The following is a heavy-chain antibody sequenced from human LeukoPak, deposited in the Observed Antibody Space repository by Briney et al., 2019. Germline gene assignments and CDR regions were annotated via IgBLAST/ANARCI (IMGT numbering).Heavy chain of an antibody. V-gene: IGHV3-64*02. CDR2: ISSNGGTT. D-gene: IGHD6-19*01. Sequence: GGSLRLSCAASGFTFSNYAMHWVRLSPGKGLEYVSGISSNGGTTSYADSVQGRFTISRDNFKNTLYLQMDSLRGEDMAVYYCAKVGSGWPGYYFDYWGQGTLVTVSS. CDR3: AKVGSGWPGYYFDY. CDR1: GFTFSNYA. J-gene: IGHJ4*02.